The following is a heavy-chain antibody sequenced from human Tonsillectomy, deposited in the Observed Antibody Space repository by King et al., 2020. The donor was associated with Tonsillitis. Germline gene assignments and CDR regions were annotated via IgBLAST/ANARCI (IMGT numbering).Heavy chain of an antibody. D-gene: IGHD4-23*01. Sequence: VQLVESGGGLVQPGGSLRVSCAASGFTFYNYVMSWVRQVPGKGLEWVSSISGSGGNTYYGDSVKGRFTISRDNSRNTLYLQMSNLRADDTAVYYCTKDLSGNSFHYYYGMDVWGQGTTVAVS. J-gene: IGHJ6*02. CDR3: TKDLSGNSFHYYYGMDV. CDR1: GFTFYNYV. CDR2: ISGSGGNT. V-gene: IGHV3-23*04.